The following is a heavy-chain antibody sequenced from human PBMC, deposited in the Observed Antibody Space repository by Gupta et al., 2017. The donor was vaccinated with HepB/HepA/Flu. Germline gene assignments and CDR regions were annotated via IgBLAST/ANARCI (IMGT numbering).Heavy chain of an antibody. D-gene: IGHD4-17*01. V-gene: IGHV3-23*01. CDR1: GFNFRSYA. Sequence: EVQLLESGGGLVQPGGCLRLSCAASGFNFRSYAMSWVRQAPGKGLEWVSAISGSGGSTYYADSVKGRFTISRDNSKNTLYLQMNSLRAEDTAVYYCAKIYGDYWDGMDVWGQGTTVTVSS. CDR2: ISGSGGST. J-gene: IGHJ6*02. CDR3: AKIYGDYWDGMDV.